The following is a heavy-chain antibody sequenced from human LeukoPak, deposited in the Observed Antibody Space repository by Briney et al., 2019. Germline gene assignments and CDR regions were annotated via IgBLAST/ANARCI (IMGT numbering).Heavy chain of an antibody. V-gene: IGHV3-11*04. CDR2: ISSLSTSI. J-gene: IGHJ4*02. CDR3: GRDKED. Sequence: PGGSRRLSCAASGFTFSGYYMSWIRQAPGKGLEWVSYISSLSTSIYYTDSVKGRFTISRDNAKNSLYLQMNNLRAENTAVYYCGRDKEDWGQGTLVTVSS. CDR1: GFTFSGYY.